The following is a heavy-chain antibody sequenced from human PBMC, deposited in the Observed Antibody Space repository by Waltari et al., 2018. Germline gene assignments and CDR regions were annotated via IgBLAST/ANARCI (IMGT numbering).Heavy chain of an antibody. CDR1: GGSFSGYY. V-gene: IGHV4-34*01. CDR2: SNHSGST. D-gene: IGHD3-10*01. J-gene: IGHJ4*02. CDR3: AGLVSGSTGSYYWDY. Sequence: QVQLQQWGAGLLKPSETLSLTCAVYGGSFSGYYWSWIRQPPGKGLEWIGESNHSGSTNYNPSLKSRVTISVDTSKNQFSLKLSSVTAADTAVYYCAGLVSGSTGSYYWDYWGQGTLVTVSS.